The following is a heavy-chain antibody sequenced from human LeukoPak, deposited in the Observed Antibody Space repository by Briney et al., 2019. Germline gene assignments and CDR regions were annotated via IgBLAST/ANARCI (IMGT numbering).Heavy chain of an antibody. CDR3: ARDFLGRITMVRRVNYYGMDV. V-gene: IGHV3-7*01. CDR1: GFTFSSYW. Sequence: GGSLRLSCAASGFTFSSYWMSWVRQAPGKGLEWVANIKQDGSEKYYVDSVKGRFTISRDNAKNSLYLQMNSLRAEDTAVYYCARDFLGRITMVRRVNYYGMDVWGQGTTVTVSS. D-gene: IGHD3-10*01. CDR2: IKQDGSEK. J-gene: IGHJ6*02.